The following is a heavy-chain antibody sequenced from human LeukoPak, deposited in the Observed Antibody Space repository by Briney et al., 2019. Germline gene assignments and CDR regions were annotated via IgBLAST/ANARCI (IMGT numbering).Heavy chain of an antibody. V-gene: IGHV3-7*01. Sequence: GGSLRLSCVGSGFTFSNSWMNWVRQTPGRGLECYVDSVKGRFTISRDNAKNTLYLQMNSLRAEDTAVYYCARDADGQLDYWGQGTLVTVS. CDR3: ARDADGQLDY. D-gene: IGHD2-2*01. J-gene: IGHJ4*02. CDR1: GFTFSNSW.